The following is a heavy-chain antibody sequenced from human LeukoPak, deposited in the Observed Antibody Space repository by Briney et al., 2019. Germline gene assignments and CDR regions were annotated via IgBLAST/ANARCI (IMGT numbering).Heavy chain of an antibody. D-gene: IGHD3-22*01. CDR3: AREYYYDSSGYLGY. CDR1: GGTFSSYA. CDR2: IIPIFGTA. J-gene: IGHJ4*02. Sequence: SVKVSCKASGGTFSSYAISWVRQVPGQGLEWMGGIIPIFGTANYAQKFQGRVTITTDESTSTAYMELSSLRSEDTAVYYCAREYYYDSSGYLGYWGQGTLVTVSS. V-gene: IGHV1-69*05.